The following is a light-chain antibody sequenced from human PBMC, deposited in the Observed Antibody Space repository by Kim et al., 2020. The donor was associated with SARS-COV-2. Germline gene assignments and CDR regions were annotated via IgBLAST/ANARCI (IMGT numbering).Light chain of an antibody. CDR1: QSISSY. CDR3: QQSYSTPRT. Sequence: ASVGDRVTITCRASQSISSYLNWYQQKPGKAPKLLIYATSSLQSGVPSRFSGSGSGTDFTLTISSLQPEDFATYYCQQSYSTPRTFGQGTKVDIK. J-gene: IGKJ1*01. V-gene: IGKV1-39*01. CDR2: ATS.